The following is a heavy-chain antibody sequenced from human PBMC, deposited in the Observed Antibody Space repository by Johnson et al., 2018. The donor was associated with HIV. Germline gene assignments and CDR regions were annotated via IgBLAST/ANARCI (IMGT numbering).Heavy chain of an antibody. CDR2: IKTYGRGK. CDR3: VRGLDI. Sequence: VQLVESGGGLVQPGGSLKLSCAASGFTFSDHWMYWVRQAPGKGLVWVSRIKTYGRGKNYADSVRGRFTISRDDAKNTLYWQMNSLRAEDTAVYYCVRGLDIWGQGTEVTVSS. V-gene: IGHV3-74*01. CDR1: GFTFSDHW. J-gene: IGHJ3*02.